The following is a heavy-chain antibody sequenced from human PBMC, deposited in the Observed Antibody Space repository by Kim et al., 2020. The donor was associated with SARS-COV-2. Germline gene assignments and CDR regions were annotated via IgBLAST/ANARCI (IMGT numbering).Heavy chain of an antibody. CDR3: ATVSRYYYDSSGYSQPFDY. Sequence: ASVKVSCKVSGYTLTELSMHWVRQAPGKGLEWMGGFDPEDGETIYAQKFQGRVTMTEDTSTDTAYMELSSLRSEDTAVYYCATVSRYYYDSSGYSQPFDYWGQGTLVTVSS. J-gene: IGHJ4*02. CDR2: FDPEDGET. D-gene: IGHD3-22*01. CDR1: GYTLTELS. V-gene: IGHV1-24*01.